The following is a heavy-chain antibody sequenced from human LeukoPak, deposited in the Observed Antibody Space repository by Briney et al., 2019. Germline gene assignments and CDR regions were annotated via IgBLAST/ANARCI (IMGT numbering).Heavy chain of an antibody. Sequence: SQTLSLTCVISGDSVSSNNVAWNWLRQSPSRGLEWLGRTYYRSKWYNDYAVSMKGRITINPDTSKIQFSLQLKSVTPEDTAMYYCARDIPGSQDAFDLWGQGTMVIVSS. D-gene: IGHD1-20*01. CDR3: ARDIPGSQDAFDL. J-gene: IGHJ3*01. V-gene: IGHV6-1*01. CDR1: GDSVSSNNVA. CDR2: TYYRSKWYN.